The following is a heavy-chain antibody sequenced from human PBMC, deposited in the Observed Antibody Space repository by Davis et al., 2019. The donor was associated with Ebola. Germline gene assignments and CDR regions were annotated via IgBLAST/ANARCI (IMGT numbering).Heavy chain of an antibody. CDR1: GGSISSYY. Sequence: PSETLSLTCTVSGGSISSYYWSWIRQPPGKGLEWIGYIYYSGSTNYNPSLKSRVTISVDTSKNQFSLKLSSVTAADTAVYYCARSRYCSSTSCISYYYYYMDVWGKGTTVTVSS. CDR3: ARSRYCSSTSCISYYYYYMDV. J-gene: IGHJ6*03. CDR2: IYYSGST. D-gene: IGHD2-2*01. V-gene: IGHV4-59*01.